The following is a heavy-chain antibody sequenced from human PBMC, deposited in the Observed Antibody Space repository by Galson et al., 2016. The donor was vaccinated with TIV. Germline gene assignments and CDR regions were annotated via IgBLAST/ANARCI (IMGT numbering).Heavy chain of an antibody. CDR2: ISYDRSDK. J-gene: IGHJ3*02. V-gene: IGHV3-30-3*01. Sequence: SLRLSCAASGFTFGSYDMHWVRQAPGKGLEWVAVISYDRSDKYFAGSVTGRFTISRDNSKNTLYLELNSLRTEDTAIYYCARAYKTYAFDIWGRGTLVTVSS. D-gene: IGHD1-14*01. CDR3: ARAYKTYAFDI. CDR1: GFTFGSYD.